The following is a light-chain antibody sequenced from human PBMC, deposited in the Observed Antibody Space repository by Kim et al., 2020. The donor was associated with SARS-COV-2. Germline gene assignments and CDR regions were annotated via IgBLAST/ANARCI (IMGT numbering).Light chain of an antibody. V-gene: IGKV3-11*01. CDR2: DTS. CDR3: QQRRSWPRT. J-gene: IGKJ4*01. CDR1: QSVTGR. Sequence: EIVLTQSPATLSLYPGERATLPCRASQSVTGRVSWYQQRPGQAPRLLIYDTSNRATGIPARFSGSGSGTDFTLTISSLEPEDFAVYYCQQRRSWPRTFGGGTKVDIK.